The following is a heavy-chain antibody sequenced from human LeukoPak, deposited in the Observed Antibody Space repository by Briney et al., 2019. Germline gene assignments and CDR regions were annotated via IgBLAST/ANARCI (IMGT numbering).Heavy chain of an antibody. J-gene: IGHJ6*02. V-gene: IGHV3-21*01. CDR3: AREYVASGWTDYSYYYGMDV. CDR1: GFTFSSYT. D-gene: IGHD6-19*01. Sequence: GGSLRLSCAASGFTFSSYTMNWVRQAPGKGLEWVSCISSGTTYVYYADSVKSRFTISRDNAKNSLYLQMNSLRAEDTAVYYCAREYVASGWTDYSYYYGMDVWGQGTTVTVSS. CDR2: ISSGTTYV.